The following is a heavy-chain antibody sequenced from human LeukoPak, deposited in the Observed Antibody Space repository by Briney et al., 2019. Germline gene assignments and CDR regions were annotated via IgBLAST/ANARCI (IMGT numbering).Heavy chain of an antibody. CDR3: ANSPRGYSYGTRQFDY. V-gene: IGHV3-23*01. Sequence: GGSLRLSCAASGFTFSSYAMSWVRQAPGKGVEWVSGISGSGGSTYYADSVKGRFTISRDNSKNTLYLQMNSLRAEDTAVYYCANSPRGYSYGTRQFDYWGQGTLVTVSS. J-gene: IGHJ4*02. CDR1: GFTFSSYA. D-gene: IGHD5-18*01. CDR2: ISGSGGST.